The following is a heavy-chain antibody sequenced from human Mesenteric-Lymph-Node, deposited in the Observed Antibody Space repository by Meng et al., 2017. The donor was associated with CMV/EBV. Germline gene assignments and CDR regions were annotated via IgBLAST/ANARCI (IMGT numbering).Heavy chain of an antibody. J-gene: IGHJ4*02. V-gene: IGHV1-3*01. CDR3: ARTARGYYDSSGYYGR. CDR2: INAGNGNT. Sequence: YTFSSYAMHWVRQAPGQRVEWMGWINAGNGNTKYSQKFQGRVTITRDTSASTAYMELSSLRSEDTAVYYCARTARGYYDSSGYYGRWGQGTLVTVSS. CDR1: YTFSSYA. D-gene: IGHD3-22*01.